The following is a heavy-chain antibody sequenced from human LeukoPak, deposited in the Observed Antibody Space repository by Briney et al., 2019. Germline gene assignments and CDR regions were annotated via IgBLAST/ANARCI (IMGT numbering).Heavy chain of an antibody. D-gene: IGHD6-6*01. V-gene: IGHV4-59*01. CDR1: GGPISSYY. CDR2: IYYSGST. CDR3: ARGGSSSSLLDY. Sequence: SETLSLTCTVSGGPISSYYWSWIRQPPGKGLEWIGYIYYSGSTNYNPSLKSRVTISVDTSKNQFSLKLSSVTAADTAVYYCARGGSSSSLLDYWGQGTLVTVSS. J-gene: IGHJ4*02.